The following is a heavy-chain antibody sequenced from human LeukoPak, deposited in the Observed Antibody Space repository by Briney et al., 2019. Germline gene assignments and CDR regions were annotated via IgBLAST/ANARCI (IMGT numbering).Heavy chain of an antibody. Sequence: SETLSLTCTVSGGSISSYYWSWIRQPPGKGLEWIGYIYYSGSTYYNPSLKSRVTISVDTSKNQFSLKLSSVTAADTAVYYCARDTTGVDSYGIDYWGQGTLVTVSS. CDR1: GGSISSYY. CDR3: ARDTTGVDSYGIDY. D-gene: IGHD5-18*01. J-gene: IGHJ4*02. CDR2: IYYSGST. V-gene: IGHV4-59*12.